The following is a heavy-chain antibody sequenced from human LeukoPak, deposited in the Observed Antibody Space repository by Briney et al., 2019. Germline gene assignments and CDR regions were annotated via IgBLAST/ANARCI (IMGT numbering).Heavy chain of an antibody. CDR1: GYRFTGHY. J-gene: IGHJ4*02. V-gene: IGHV1-2*02. D-gene: IGHD1-26*01. CDR2: INPNSGGT. Sequence: ASVKVSCKASGYRFTGHYMHWVRQAPGQGLEWMGCINPNSGGTKYAQKFQGRVTMTRDTSISTAYMELSRLRSDDTAVYYCAASGSYPYYFDYWGQGTLVTVSS. CDR3: AASGSYPYYFDY.